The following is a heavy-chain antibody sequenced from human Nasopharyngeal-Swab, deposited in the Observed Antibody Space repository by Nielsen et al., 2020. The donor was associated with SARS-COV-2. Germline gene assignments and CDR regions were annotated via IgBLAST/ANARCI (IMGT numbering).Heavy chain of an antibody. D-gene: IGHD3-22*01. V-gene: IGHV3-9*01. CDR3: AKDSYRLNYYDSSLDAFDI. CDR1: GFTFDDYA. Sequence: GGSLRLSCAASGFTFDDYAMHWVRQAPGKGLEWVSGISWNSGRIGYADSVKGRFTISRDNAKNSLYLQMNSLRAEDTALYYCAKDSYRLNYYDSSLDAFDIWGQGTMVTVSS. J-gene: IGHJ3*02. CDR2: ISWNSGRI.